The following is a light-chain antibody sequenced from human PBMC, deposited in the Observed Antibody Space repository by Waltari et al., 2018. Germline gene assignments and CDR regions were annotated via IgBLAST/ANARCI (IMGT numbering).Light chain of an antibody. Sequence: YDLAQPFSVSVSPGQTATITCSGDVLAEKYVRWFQQRPGQAPTLILYKDTERPSGIPERFSASSPGSTVTLTVRGAVLGDEADYHCHAAADNNWFFGGGTKLTVL. CDR1: VLAEKY. J-gene: IGLJ2*01. V-gene: IGLV3-27*01. CDR3: HAAADNNWF. CDR2: KDT.